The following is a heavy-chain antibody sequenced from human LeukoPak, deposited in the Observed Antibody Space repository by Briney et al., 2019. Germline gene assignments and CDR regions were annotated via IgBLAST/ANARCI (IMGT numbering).Heavy chain of an antibody. V-gene: IGHV4-39*01. D-gene: IGHD3-10*01. CDR2: IYYSGST. J-gene: IGHJ6*03. CDR1: GGSLSSSSYY. Sequence: SETLSLTCTVSGGSLSSSSYYWGWIRQPPGKGPEWIGNIYYSGSTYYNPSLKSRVTISLDTSKNQFSLKLSSVTAADTAVYYCASVRRGFGESSKYYAYYYMGVWGKGTTVTISS. CDR3: ASVRRGFGESSKYYAYYYMGV.